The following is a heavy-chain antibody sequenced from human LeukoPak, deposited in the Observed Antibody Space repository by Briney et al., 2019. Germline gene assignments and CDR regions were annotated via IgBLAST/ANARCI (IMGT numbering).Heavy chain of an antibody. CDR3: ARAQLAVAGIFDY. V-gene: IGHV1-69*05. CDR1: GGAFSSYA. CDR2: IIPIFGTA. J-gene: IGHJ4*02. Sequence: SVKVSCKASGGAFSSYAISWVRQAPGQGLEWMGGIIPIFGTANYAQKFQGRVTITTDETTSTAYMELSSLRSEDTAVYYCARAQLAVAGIFDYWGQGTLVTVSS. D-gene: IGHD6-19*01.